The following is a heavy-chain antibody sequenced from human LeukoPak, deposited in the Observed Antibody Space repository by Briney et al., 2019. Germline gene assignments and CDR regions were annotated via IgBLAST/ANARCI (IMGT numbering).Heavy chain of an antibody. Sequence: GGSLRLSCAASGFTFSSYAMSWVRQAPGKGLEWVSAISGSGGSTYYADSVKGRFTISRDNSKNTLYLQMNSLRAEDTAVYYCARDLPVDIVVVPAAIWEDYWGQGTLVTVSS. CDR1: GFTFSSYA. V-gene: IGHV3-23*01. J-gene: IGHJ4*02. D-gene: IGHD2-2*01. CDR2: ISGSGGST. CDR3: ARDLPVDIVVVPAAIWEDY.